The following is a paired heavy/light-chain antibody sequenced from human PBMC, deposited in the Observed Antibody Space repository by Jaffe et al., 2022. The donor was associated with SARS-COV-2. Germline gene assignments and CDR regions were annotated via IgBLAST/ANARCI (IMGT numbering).Light chain of an antibody. CDR3: QQYNSYPLT. J-gene: IGKJ4*01. V-gene: IGKV1-5*03. CDR1: QSISSW. CDR2: EAF. Sequence: DIQMTQSPSTLSASVGDRVTITCRASQSISSWLAWYQKKPGKAPELLIYEAFILESGVPSRFSGSGSGTEFTLTISSLQPDDFAAYYCQQYNSYPLTFGGGTKVEIK.
Heavy chain of an antibody. Sequence: EVQLLESGGGLVQPGGSLRLSCAASGFTFSTYTMNWVRQAPGKGLEWVSSITGSGGSTNFADSVKGRFTISRDSSKNTLYLQMNSLRAEDTAVYYCAKDGLNWGSYFDLWGRGTLVTVSS. CDR3: AKDGLNWGSYFDL. J-gene: IGHJ2*01. V-gene: IGHV3-23*01. CDR2: ITGSGGST. D-gene: IGHD7-27*01. CDR1: GFTFSTYT.